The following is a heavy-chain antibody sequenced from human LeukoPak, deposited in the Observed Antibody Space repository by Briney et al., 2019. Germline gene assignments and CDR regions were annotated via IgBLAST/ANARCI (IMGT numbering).Heavy chain of an antibody. V-gene: IGHV3-30*18. CDR2: ISYDGSNK. Sequence: GGSLRLSCAASGFTFNDFGMHWVRQAPGKGLEWVAVISYDGSNKYYADSVKGRFTISRDNSKNTLYLQMNSLRAEDTAVYYCAKAHTAMALFGVDYWGQGTLVTVSS. J-gene: IGHJ4*02. CDR1: GFTFNDFG. D-gene: IGHD5-18*01. CDR3: AKAHTAMALFGVDY.